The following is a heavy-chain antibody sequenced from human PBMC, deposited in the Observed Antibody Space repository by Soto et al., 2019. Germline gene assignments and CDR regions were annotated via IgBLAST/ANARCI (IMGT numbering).Heavy chain of an antibody. V-gene: IGHV3-49*03. CDR2: IRSKAYGGTT. CDR3: TGGFWSGSPSQKGYYYYGMDV. D-gene: IGHD3-3*01. CDR1: GFTFGDYA. J-gene: IGHJ6*02. Sequence: PGGSLRLSCTASGFTFGDYAMSWFRQAPGKGLEWVGFIRSKAYGGTTEYAASVKGRFTISRDDSKSIAYLQMNSLKTEDTAVYYCTGGFWSGSPSQKGYYYYGMDVWGQGTTVTVSS.